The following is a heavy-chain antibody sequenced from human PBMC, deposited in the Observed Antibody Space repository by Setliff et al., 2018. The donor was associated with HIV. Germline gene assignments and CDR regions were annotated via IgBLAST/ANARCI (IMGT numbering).Heavy chain of an antibody. Sequence: ASVKVSCKVSGYALTELSIHWVRQAPGKGLEWMGGFDPQYDKTFYAQKFQGRVTMSEDTSTDTAYMELSSPRSEDTAVYYCATRAYDSRGYLRSRVSGAAFDIWGQGTMVTVSS. J-gene: IGHJ3*02. CDR1: GYALTELS. CDR3: ATRAYDSRGYLRSRVSGAAFDI. D-gene: IGHD3-22*01. CDR2: FDPQYDKT. V-gene: IGHV1-24*01.